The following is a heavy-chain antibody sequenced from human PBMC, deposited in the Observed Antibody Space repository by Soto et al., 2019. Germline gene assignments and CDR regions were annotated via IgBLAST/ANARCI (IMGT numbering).Heavy chain of an antibody. CDR1: GASINNTSYY. V-gene: IGHV4-39*01. D-gene: IGHD3-16*01. CDR3: ARGAPGPIPNSYFDF. CDR2: IYFSGTA. J-gene: IGHJ4*02. Sequence: LQLQESGPGLVKPSETLSLTCSVSGASINNTSYYWGWIRQSPGKGLEWLGNIYFSGTAYSTPSLGSRVTMSVDTSKNQFSLQLNSMTAADTGVYYCARGAPGPIPNSYFDFWGQGTLVTVSS.